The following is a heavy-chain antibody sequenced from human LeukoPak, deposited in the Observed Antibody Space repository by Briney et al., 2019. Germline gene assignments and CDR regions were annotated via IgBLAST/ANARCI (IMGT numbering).Heavy chain of an antibody. Sequence: GGSLRPSCAASGFTFSSYWMSWVRQAPGKGLEWVANIKQDGSEKYCVDSVKGRFTISRDNAKNSLYLQMNSLRAEDTAVYYCARAGSSSWYYFDYWGQGTLVTVSS. CDR2: IKQDGSEK. V-gene: IGHV3-7*01. CDR3: ARAGSSSWYYFDY. CDR1: GFTFSSYW. D-gene: IGHD6-13*01. J-gene: IGHJ4*02.